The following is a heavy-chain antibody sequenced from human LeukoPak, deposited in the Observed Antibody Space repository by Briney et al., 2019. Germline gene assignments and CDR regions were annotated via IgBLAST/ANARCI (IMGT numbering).Heavy chain of an antibody. D-gene: IGHD1-20*01. CDR2: ISAHNGNK. CDR3: ARGYNFVPDY. CDR1: GYTFIRNG. V-gene: IGHV1-18*01. J-gene: IGHJ4*02. Sequence: ASVTVSCKASGYTFIRNGISWVRQAPGQGLEWMGWISAHNGNKNYAQKFQGRVTMTTDTSTSTAYMQLRSLRSDDTAVYYCARGYNFVPDYWGQGTLVTVSS.